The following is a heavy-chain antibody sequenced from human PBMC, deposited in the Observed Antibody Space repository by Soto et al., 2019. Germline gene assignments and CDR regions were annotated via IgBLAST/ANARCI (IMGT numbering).Heavy chain of an antibody. CDR2: ISGSGGST. CDR3: AKDGGCSGGSCYGGYYYGMDV. J-gene: IGHJ6*02. V-gene: IGHV3-23*01. CDR1: GFTFSSYA. D-gene: IGHD2-15*01. Sequence: GGSLRLSCAASGFTFSSYAMSWVRQAPGKGLEWVSAISGSGGSTYYADSVKGRFTISRDNSKNTLYLQMNSLRAEDTAVYYCAKDGGCSGGSCYGGYYYGMDVWGQGTTGTVSS.